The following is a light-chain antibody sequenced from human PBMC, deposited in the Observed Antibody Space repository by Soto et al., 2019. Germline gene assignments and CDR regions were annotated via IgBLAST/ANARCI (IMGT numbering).Light chain of an antibody. CDR3: MQALQTPV. CDR2: LGS. CDR1: HSLLHSKGYNY. Sequence: DVVMTHSPLSLPVTPGEPASISCSSSHSLLHSKGYNYLDWYLQKPGQSPQLLICLGSNRASGVPDRFSGSGSGTDFTLKISRVEAEDVGVYYCMQALQTPVFGPGTKVDIK. J-gene: IGKJ3*01. V-gene: IGKV2-28*01.